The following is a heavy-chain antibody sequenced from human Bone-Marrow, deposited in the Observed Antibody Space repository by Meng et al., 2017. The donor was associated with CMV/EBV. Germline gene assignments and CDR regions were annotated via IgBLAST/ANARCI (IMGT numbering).Heavy chain of an antibody. CDR1: GGTFSSYA. V-gene: IGHV1-69*10. CDR2: IIPILGIA. CDR3: ARPGKGYCSSTSCYTYGYYYYYGMDF. Sequence: SVKVSCKASGGTFSSYAISWVRQAPGQGLEWMGGIIPILGIANYAQKFQGRVTITADKSTSTAYMELSSLRSEDTAVYYCARPGKGYCSSTSCYTYGYYYYYGMDFWGQGTTVTVSS. D-gene: IGHD2-2*02. J-gene: IGHJ6*02.